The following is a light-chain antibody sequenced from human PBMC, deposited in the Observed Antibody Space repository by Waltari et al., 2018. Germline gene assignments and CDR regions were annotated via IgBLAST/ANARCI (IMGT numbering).Light chain of an antibody. CDR2: DVS. Sequence: QAALTQPPSVSGSPGQSVTISCTATNSDIGAFNYVSWYQQHPAKAPKLIIYDVSKRPSWVSDRFSRSKSGNPASLTISVLQAETEAEYFCTSYAGANPYIFGTGTRLTVL. J-gene: IGLJ1*01. CDR3: TSYAGANPYI. CDR1: NSDIGAFNY. V-gene: IGLV2-11*01.